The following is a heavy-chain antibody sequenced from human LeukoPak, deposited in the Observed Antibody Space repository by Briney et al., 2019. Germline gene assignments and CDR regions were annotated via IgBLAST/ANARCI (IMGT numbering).Heavy chain of an antibody. CDR3: ARGRAPEWLPL. CDR2: INSDGSST. D-gene: IGHD3-3*01. Sequence: GGSLRLSCAASEFTFRSYWMHWVRQAPGKGLVWVSRINSDGSSTSYADSVKGRFAISRDNAKNTLYLQTNSLRAEDTAVYYCARGRAPEWLPLWGQGTLVTVSS. V-gene: IGHV3-74*01. J-gene: IGHJ4*02. CDR1: EFTFRSYW.